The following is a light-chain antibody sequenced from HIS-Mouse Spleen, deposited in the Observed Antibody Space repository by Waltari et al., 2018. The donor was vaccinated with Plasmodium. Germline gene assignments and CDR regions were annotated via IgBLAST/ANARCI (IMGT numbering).Light chain of an antibody. CDR2: AAS. J-gene: IGKJ1*01. Sequence: DIQMTQSPSSLSASVGDRVTITCRASQSISSYLNWDQQKPGKAPKRLIYAASSLQSGVTSRFSGSESGTDFTRTISSLQPEDSATDNCQQSYSTWTFGQGTKVEIK. CDR1: QSISSY. CDR3: QQSYSTWT. V-gene: IGKV1-39*01.